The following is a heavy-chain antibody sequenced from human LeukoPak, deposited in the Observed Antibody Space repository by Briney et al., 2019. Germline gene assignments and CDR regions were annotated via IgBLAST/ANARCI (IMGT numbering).Heavy chain of an antibody. CDR3: ARGRTFDN. CDR2: IYDRGST. V-gene: IGHV4-59*01. Sequence: KPSETLSLTCAVYGGSFSGYYWSWTRQPPGKGLEWIGNIYDRGSTKYNPSLKSRVTISVDTSKNQFSLRLSSATAADTAVYYCARGRTFDNWGQGTLVSVSS. J-gene: IGHJ4*02. CDR1: GGSFSGYY.